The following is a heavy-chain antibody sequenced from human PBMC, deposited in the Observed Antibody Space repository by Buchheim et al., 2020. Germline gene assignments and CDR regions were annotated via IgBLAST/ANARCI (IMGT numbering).Heavy chain of an antibody. CDR2: MNPNSGNT. D-gene: IGHD2-15*01. CDR1: GYTFTSYD. Sequence: QVQLVQSGAEVKKPGASVKVSCKASGYTFTSYDINWVRQATGQGLEWMGWMNPNSGNTGYAHKFQGRVTMTRNTSISTADMELSSLRSEETAVYYCCVLGYCSGGSCYYYYYGMDVWGQGTT. V-gene: IGHV1-8*01. CDR3: CVLGYCSGGSCYYYYYGMDV. J-gene: IGHJ6*02.